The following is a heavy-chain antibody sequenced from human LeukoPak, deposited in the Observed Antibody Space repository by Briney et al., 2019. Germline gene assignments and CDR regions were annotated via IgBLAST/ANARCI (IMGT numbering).Heavy chain of an antibody. V-gene: IGHV4-39*01. D-gene: IGHD1-26*01. CDR3: GRFAMGGPTTETLDY. Sequence: SETLSLTCTVSGGSISNSNYYWGWIRQPPGKGLEWIGSIYYSGSTYYNPSLKSRVTISVDTSKNQFSLKLSSVTAADTAVYFWGRFAMGGPTTETLDYGGRETLAPVPS. CDR2: IYYSGST. J-gene: IGHJ4*02. CDR1: GGSISNSNYY.